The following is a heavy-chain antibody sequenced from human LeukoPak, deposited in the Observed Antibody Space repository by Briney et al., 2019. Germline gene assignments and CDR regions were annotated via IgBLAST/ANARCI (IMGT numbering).Heavy chain of an antibody. CDR2: IYYSGST. J-gene: IGHJ4*02. D-gene: IGHD6-19*01. Sequence: SETLSLTCTVSGGSISSYYWSWIRQPPGKGLEWIGYIYYSGSTNYNPSLKSRVTISVDTSKNQFSLKLSSVTAADTAVYYCARGAVAGTLHFDYWGQGTLVTVSS. CDR1: GGSISSYY. CDR3: ARGAVAGTLHFDY. V-gene: IGHV4-59*01.